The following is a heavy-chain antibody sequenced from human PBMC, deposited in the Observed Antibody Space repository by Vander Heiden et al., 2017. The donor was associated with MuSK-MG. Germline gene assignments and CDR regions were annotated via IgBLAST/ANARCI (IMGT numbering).Heavy chain of an antibody. CDR2: IIPILGIA. D-gene: IGHD5-12*01. Sequence: QVQLVQSGAEVKKPGSSVKVSCNASGGTFSSYTISWVRQAPGQGLEWMGRIIPILGIANYAQKVQGRVTITADKSTSTAYMELSSLRSEDTAVYYCARRWLQSQDGAFDIWGQGTMVTVSS. V-gene: IGHV1-69*02. J-gene: IGHJ3*02. CDR3: ARRWLQSQDGAFDI. CDR1: GGTFSSYT.